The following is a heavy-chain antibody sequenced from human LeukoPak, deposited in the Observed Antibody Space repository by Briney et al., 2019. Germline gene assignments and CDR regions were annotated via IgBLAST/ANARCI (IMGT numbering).Heavy chain of an antibody. J-gene: IGHJ5*02. Sequence: AVKVSCKASGGTFSSYAISWVRQAPGQGLEWEGGIIPIFGTANYAQKFQGRVTITADESTSTAYMELSSLRSEDTAVYYCARDGVEYDYGNYMGDGNWFDPWGQGTLFTVSS. V-gene: IGHV1-69*13. CDR3: ARDGVEYDYGNYMGDGNWFDP. CDR2: IIPIFGTA. CDR1: GGTFSSYA. D-gene: IGHD4-11*01.